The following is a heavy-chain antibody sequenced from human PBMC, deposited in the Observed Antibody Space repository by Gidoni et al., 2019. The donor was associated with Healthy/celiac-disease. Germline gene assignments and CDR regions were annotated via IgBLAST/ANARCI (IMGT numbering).Heavy chain of an antibody. V-gene: IGHV4-59*01. Sequence: QVQLQESGPGLVKPSETLSLTCTVPGGSISSYYWSWIRQPPGKGLEWIGYIYYSGSTNYNPSLKSRVTISVDTSKNQFSLKLSSVTAADTAVYYCAREVTIFGLDYWGQGTLVTVSS. J-gene: IGHJ4*02. CDR1: GGSISSYY. CDR2: IYYSGST. CDR3: AREVTIFGLDY. D-gene: IGHD3-3*01.